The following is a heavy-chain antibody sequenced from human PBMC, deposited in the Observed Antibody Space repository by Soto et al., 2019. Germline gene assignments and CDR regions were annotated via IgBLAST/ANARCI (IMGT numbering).Heavy chain of an antibody. CDR1: GGTFSSYA. V-gene: IGHV1-69*01. D-gene: IGHD2-21*02. CDR2: IIPIFGTA. CDR3: ARDKAYCGGDWP. Sequence: QVQLVQSGAEVNKPGSSVKVSCKASGGTFSSYAISWVRQAPGQGLEWMGGIIPIFGTANYAQKFQGRVTITSDESTSTADMELSSLRSEDTAVYYWARDKAYCGGDWPSGQGPLVTVSS. J-gene: IGHJ5*02.